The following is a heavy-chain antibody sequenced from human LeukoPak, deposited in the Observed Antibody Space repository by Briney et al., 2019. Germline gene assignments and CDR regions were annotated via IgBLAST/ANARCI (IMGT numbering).Heavy chain of an antibody. CDR2: INHSGNT. Sequence: TSETLSLTCAVYGGSFSDYYCNWIRQPPGKGLEWIGEINHSGNTNYSPSLKSRVTLSVDTSKSQFFLKLTSVTAADTAVYYCARRPGTYYAFDIWGQGTVVTVSS. CDR3: ARRPGTYYAFDI. CDR1: GGSFSDYY. V-gene: IGHV4-34*01. D-gene: IGHD1-26*01. J-gene: IGHJ3*02.